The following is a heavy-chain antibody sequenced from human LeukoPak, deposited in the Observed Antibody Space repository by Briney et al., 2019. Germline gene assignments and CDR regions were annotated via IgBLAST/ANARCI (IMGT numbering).Heavy chain of an antibody. CDR2: ISYDGSNK. D-gene: IGHD2-21*02. V-gene: IGHV3-30*18. Sequence: GGSLRLSCAASGFTFSSYGTHWVRQAPGKGLEWVAVISYDGSNKYYADSVKGRFTISRDNSKNTLYLQMNSLRAEDTAVYYCAKIPTYRRKAYCGGDCYSGIFDYWGQGTLVTVSS. J-gene: IGHJ4*02. CDR3: AKIPTYRRKAYCGGDCYSGIFDY. CDR1: GFTFSSYG.